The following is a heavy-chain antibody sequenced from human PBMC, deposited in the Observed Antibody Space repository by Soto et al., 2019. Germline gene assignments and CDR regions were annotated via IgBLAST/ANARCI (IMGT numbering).Heavy chain of an antibody. CDR2: IYYSGST. V-gene: IGHV4-39*01. D-gene: IGHD3-22*01. CDR1: GGSISSSSYY. CDR3: SGLGWGIIVVPIGDYFEY. Sequence: SETLSLTCTVSGGSISSSSYYWGWIRQPPGKGLEWIGSIYYSGSTYYNPSLKSRVTISVDTSKNQFSLKLSSLTAADMAFFFCSGLGWGIIVVPIGDYFEYWGQGTLVTVS. J-gene: IGHJ4*02.